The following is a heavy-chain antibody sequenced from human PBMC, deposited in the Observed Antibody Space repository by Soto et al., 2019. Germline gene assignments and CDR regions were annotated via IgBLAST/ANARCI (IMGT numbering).Heavy chain of an antibody. CDR1: GFTFDDYA. J-gene: IGHJ4*02. CDR2: ISWNSGSI. D-gene: IGHD3-16*02. CDR3: ASGLRLGELSSHTFDY. V-gene: IGHV3-9*01. Sequence: GGSLRLSCAASGFTFDDYAMHWVRQAPGKGLEWVSGISWNSGSIGYADSVKGRFTISRDNAKNSLYLQMNSLRAEDTALYYCASGLRLGELSSHTFDYWGQGTLVTVSS.